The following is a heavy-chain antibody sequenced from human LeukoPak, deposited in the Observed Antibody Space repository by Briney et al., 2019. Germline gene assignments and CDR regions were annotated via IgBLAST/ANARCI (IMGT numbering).Heavy chain of an antibody. J-gene: IGHJ6*03. CDR3: ARGSIGHLWLNYYHYMDV. CDR2: MNPNSGNT. Sequence: ASVKVSCKASGGTFSSYAISWVRQAPGQGLEWMGWMNPNSGNTGYAQKFQGRVTITRNTSISTAYMELSSLRSEDTAVYYCARGSIGHLWLNYYHYMDVWGKGTTVTVSS. V-gene: IGHV1-8*03. CDR1: GGTFSSYA. D-gene: IGHD5-18*01.